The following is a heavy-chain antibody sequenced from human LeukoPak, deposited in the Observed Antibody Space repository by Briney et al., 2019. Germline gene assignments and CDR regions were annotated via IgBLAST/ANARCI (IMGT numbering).Heavy chain of an antibody. V-gene: IGHV1-2*02. CDR2: INPNSGGT. Sequence: ASVKVSCKASGYTFTGYYMHWVRQAPGQGLEWMGWINPNSGGTNYAQKFQGRVTMTRDTSTSTAYMELSRLRSDDTAVYYCARGPIVVVPAAGNFDYWGQGTLVTVSS. CDR1: GYTFTGYY. J-gene: IGHJ4*02. CDR3: ARGPIVVVPAAGNFDY. D-gene: IGHD2-2*01.